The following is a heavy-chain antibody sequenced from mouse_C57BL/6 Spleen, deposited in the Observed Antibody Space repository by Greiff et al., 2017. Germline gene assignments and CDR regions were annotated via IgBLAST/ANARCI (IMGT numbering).Heavy chain of an antibody. J-gene: IGHJ4*01. D-gene: IGHD2-3*01. Sequence: EVKLVESGGGLVKPGGSLKLSCAASGFTFSSYAMSWVRQTPEKRLEWVATISDGGSYTYYPDNVKGRVTISRDNAKNNLYLQMSHLKSEDTAMYYCARWDYDGYSYYAMDYWGQGTSVTVSS. CDR3: ARWDYDGYSYYAMDY. V-gene: IGHV5-4*03. CDR1: GFTFSSYA. CDR2: ISDGGSYT.